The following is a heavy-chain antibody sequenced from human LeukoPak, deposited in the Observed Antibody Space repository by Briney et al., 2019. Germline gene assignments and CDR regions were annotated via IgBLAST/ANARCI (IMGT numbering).Heavy chain of an antibody. V-gene: IGHV4-59*12. CDR3: ARESTGDLPDH. D-gene: IGHD4-17*01. Sequence: SETLSLTCNVSGGSISGYHWSWIRQPPGKGLEWLGYIYYSGSSNYNPSLKSRVTISVDRSKNQFSLKLSSVTAADTAVYYCARESTGDLPDHWGQGTLVTVSS. J-gene: IGHJ4*02. CDR1: GGSISGYH. CDR2: IYYSGSS.